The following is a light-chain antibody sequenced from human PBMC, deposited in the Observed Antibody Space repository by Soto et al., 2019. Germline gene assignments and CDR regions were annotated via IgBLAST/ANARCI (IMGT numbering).Light chain of an antibody. CDR3: QQYNQWPLT. CDR2: FAS. V-gene: IGKV3-15*01. CDR1: QTVSNN. J-gene: IGKJ4*01. Sequence: EIVMTQSPATLSVSPGEKATLSCRASQTVSNNLAWYQQKPGQAPRLLIYFASTRAIGIPARFSGSGSGNEFTLTISSLQSEDFTNYYCQQYNQWPLTFGGGTKAETK.